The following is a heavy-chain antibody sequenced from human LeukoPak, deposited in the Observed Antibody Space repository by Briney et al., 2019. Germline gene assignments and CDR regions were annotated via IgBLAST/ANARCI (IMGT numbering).Heavy chain of an antibody. CDR3: AKDDGYSDDYYYYYYMDV. J-gene: IGHJ6*03. V-gene: IGHV3-43*02. Sequence: PGGSLRLSCAASGFTFDDYAMRWVRQAPGKGLEWVSLISGDGGSTYYADSVKGRFTISRDNSKNSLYLQMNSLRTEDTALYYCAKDDGYSDDYYYYYYMDVWGKGTTVTVSS. CDR1: GFTFDDYA. CDR2: ISGDGGST. D-gene: IGHD5-18*01.